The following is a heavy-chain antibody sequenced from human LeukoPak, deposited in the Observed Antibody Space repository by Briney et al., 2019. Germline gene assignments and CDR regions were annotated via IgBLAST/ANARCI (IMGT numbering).Heavy chain of an antibody. V-gene: IGHV3-48*04. Sequence: PGGSLRLSCAASGFTFSNYWMHWVRQAPGKGLEWVSYISSSGSTIYYADSVKGRFTISRDNAKNSLYLQMDSLRAEDTALYYCARDIAVAGTASYYFDYWGQGTLVTVSS. CDR1: GFTFSNYW. J-gene: IGHJ4*02. CDR3: ARDIAVAGTASYYFDY. CDR2: ISSSGSTI. D-gene: IGHD6-19*01.